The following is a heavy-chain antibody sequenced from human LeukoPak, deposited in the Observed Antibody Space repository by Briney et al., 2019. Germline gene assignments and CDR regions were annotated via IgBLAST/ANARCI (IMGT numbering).Heavy chain of an antibody. V-gene: IGHV4-39*07. CDR3: ASPVIWGSYRNFDY. CDR1: GGSISSNSYY. D-gene: IGHD3-16*02. CDR2: IYYSGST. J-gene: IGHJ4*02. Sequence: SETLSLTCTVSGGSISSNSYYWGWIRQPPGKGLEWIGSIYYSGSTYYNPSLKSRVTISVDTSKNQFSLKLSSVTAADTAVYYCASPVIWGSYRNFDYWGQGTLVTVSS.